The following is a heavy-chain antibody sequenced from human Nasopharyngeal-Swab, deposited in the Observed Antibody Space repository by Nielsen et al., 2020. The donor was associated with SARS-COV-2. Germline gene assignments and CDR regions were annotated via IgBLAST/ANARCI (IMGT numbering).Heavy chain of an antibody. Sequence: QTLSLPCAVSGVPFSGYYRSWIRPPPGKGPEWIGEINHSGSTNYNPSLKSRVTISVDTSKNQFSLKLSSVTAADTAVYYCAREIVVVPAAMLGNWFDPWGQGTLVTVSS. CDR1: GVPFSGYY. J-gene: IGHJ5*02. V-gene: IGHV4-34*01. CDR2: INHSGST. CDR3: AREIVVVPAAMLGNWFDP. D-gene: IGHD2-2*01.